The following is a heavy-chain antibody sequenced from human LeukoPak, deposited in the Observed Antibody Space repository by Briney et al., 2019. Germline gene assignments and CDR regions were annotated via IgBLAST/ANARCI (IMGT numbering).Heavy chain of an antibody. CDR1: GYTFTIYG. V-gene: IGHV1-18*01. J-gene: IGHJ5*02. CDR3: ATEVGGTTRWFDP. Sequence: ASVKVSYTASGYTFTIYGISWVRQAPGQGLEWMGWISAYNGNTNYAQKLQGRVTMTTDTSTDTAYMELSSLRSEDTAVYYCATEVGGTTRWFDPWGQGALVTVSS. D-gene: IGHD1-1*01. CDR2: ISAYNGNT.